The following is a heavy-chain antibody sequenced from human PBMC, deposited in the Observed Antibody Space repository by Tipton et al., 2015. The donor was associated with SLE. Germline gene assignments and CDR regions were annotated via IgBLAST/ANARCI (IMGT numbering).Heavy chain of an antibody. D-gene: IGHD6-6*01. CDR2: ISYGGSNK. Sequence: SLRLSCAASGFTFSSYGMHWVRQAPGKGLEWVAVISYGGSNKYYADSVKGRFTISRDNSKNTLYLQMNSLRAEDTAVYYCAKDRPWRSSSSYYGMDVWGQGTTVTVSS. V-gene: IGHV3-30*18. CDR3: AKDRPWRSSSSYYGMDV. J-gene: IGHJ6*02. CDR1: GFTFSSYG.